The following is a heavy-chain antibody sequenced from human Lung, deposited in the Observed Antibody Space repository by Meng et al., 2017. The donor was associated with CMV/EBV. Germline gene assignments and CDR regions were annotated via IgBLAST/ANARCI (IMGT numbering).Heavy chain of an antibody. CDR2: ISSTGYL. D-gene: IGHD1-1*01. V-gene: IGHV4-59*01. J-gene: IGHJ3*02. CDR1: GASISSNY. CDR3: AGPDDKGSSPHDPFDI. Sequence: SXTXSLXCTVSGASISSNYWSWSRRPPGKGLEYIGSISSTGYLEYSPSLKGRVTISLDTSKNHFSLKLTSVTAADTAMYYCAGPDDKGSSPHDPFDIWLQGTXVTVSS.